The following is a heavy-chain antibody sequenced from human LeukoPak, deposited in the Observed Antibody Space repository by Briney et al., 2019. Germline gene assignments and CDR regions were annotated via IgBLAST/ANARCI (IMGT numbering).Heavy chain of an antibody. V-gene: IGHV3-23*01. CDR3: AAYRQVLLPFES. CDR1: GFTFSTLA. J-gene: IGHJ4*02. CDR2: IFPSGGEI. Sequence: GGSLRLSCAASGFTFSTLAMIWVRQPPGKGLEGVASIFPSGGEIHYADSVRGRFTISRDNSKSTLSLQMNSLRAEDTAIYYCAAYRQVLLPFESWGQGTLVTVSS. D-gene: IGHD2-8*02.